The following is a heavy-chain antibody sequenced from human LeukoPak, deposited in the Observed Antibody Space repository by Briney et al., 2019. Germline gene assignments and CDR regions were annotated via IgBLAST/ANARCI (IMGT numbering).Heavy chain of an antibody. Sequence: PGGSLRLSCAASGFIFSSYGMHWVRQAPGKGLEWVAFIRYDGSNKYYADSVKGRFTISRDNSKNTLYLQMNSLRAEDTAVFYCAKDLLRFLEWSPFDYWGQGTLVTVSS. CDR1: GFIFSSYG. J-gene: IGHJ4*02. CDR2: IRYDGSNK. V-gene: IGHV3-30*02. CDR3: AKDLLRFLEWSPFDY. D-gene: IGHD3-3*01.